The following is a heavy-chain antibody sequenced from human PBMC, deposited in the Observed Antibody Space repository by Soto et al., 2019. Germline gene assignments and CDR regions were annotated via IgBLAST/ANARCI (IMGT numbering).Heavy chain of an antibody. CDR2: ISATGNT. Sequence: QVQLQEWGPGLVKPSETLSLTCSVSGGSINSYYWTWVRQPAGKGLEWIGYISATGNTKYDPSLKSRVTMSIDTSKNQLSLRLTSVTAADTALYYCARSSVVGPEYLQHWGQGTLVTVSS. V-gene: IGHV4-4*07. J-gene: IGHJ1*01. CDR3: ARSSVVGPEYLQH. D-gene: IGHD3-22*01. CDR1: GGSINSYY.